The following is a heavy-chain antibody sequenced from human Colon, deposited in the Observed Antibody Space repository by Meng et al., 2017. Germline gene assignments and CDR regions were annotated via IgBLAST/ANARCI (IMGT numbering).Heavy chain of an antibody. CDR3: ARVNGDYDDACFDP. J-gene: IGHJ5*02. Sequence: QVQLQESGPGLVRPSETLSLTCTVSGGSVSSGDYYWSWIRQPPGKGLEWLGYIYYTGNTNYNPSLKSRVTISLDTSNNQFSLKLTSMTAADAAIYYCARVNGDYDDACFDPWGQGTLVTVAS. CDR2: IYYTGNT. D-gene: IGHD4-17*01. CDR1: GGSVSSGDYY. V-gene: IGHV4-61*08.